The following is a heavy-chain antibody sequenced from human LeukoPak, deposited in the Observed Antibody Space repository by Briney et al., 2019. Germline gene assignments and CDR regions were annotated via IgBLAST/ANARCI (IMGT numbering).Heavy chain of an antibody. CDR1: GFTLSDYY. J-gene: IGHJ6*02. D-gene: IGHD2-8*01. CDR3: ALGTINKDYYFGMDV. CDR2: ISNSGSTV. Sequence: GGSLRLSCAASGFTLSDYYMTWIRQAPGKGLEWLSYISNSGSTVFYADSIMGRFTVSRDNAKRSLYLQIESLRDDDTAVYHCALGTINKDYYFGMDVWGQGTTVTVSS. V-gene: IGHV3-11*01.